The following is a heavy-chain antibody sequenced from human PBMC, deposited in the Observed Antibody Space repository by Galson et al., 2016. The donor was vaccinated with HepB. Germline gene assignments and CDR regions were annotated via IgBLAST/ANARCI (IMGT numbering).Heavy chain of an antibody. CDR2: ISFSGST. J-gene: IGHJ4*02. Sequence: LSLTCSVSGGSISSGAYYWSWIRQHPGKGLEWIGYISFSGSTHYNPSLKSRVTISADTSKMQFSLQSTSVTAADTAIYYCARDRGYCSRTSCYDHLNFDYWGQGILVTVSS. V-gene: IGHV4-31*03. CDR1: GGSISSGAYY. CDR3: ARDRGYCSRTSCYDHLNFDY. D-gene: IGHD2-2*01.